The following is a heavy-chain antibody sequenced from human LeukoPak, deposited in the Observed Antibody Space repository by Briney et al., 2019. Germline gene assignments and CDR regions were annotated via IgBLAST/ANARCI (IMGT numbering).Heavy chain of an antibody. CDR2: IWYDESKN. D-gene: IGHD3/OR15-3a*01. V-gene: IGHV3-33*01. CDR1: GFTLSSYA. CDR3: ARDAGERWTVDFDY. J-gene: IGHJ4*02. Sequence: GGSLRLSCAASGFTLSSYAMHWVRQAPGKGLEWVAFIWYDESKNSHADSVKGRFTISRDNSKNTLYLQMDSLRAEDTAVYYCARDAGERWTVDFDYWGQGTLVTVSS.